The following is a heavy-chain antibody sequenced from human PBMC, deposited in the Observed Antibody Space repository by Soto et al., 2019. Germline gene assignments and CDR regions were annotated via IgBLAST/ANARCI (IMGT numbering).Heavy chain of an antibody. CDR1: GFTFSSYG. J-gene: IGHJ4*02. D-gene: IGHD2-2*01. CDR2: IWYDGSNK. V-gene: IGHV3-33*01. Sequence: QVQLVESGGGVVQPGRSLRLSCAASGFTFSSYGMHWVRQAPGKGLEWVAVIWYDGSNKYYADSVKGGFTISRDNSKNALYLHMNSMRAEDTAVYYCARFRQCVVDPAAIDYWGQGTLVTVSS. CDR3: ARFRQCVVDPAAIDY.